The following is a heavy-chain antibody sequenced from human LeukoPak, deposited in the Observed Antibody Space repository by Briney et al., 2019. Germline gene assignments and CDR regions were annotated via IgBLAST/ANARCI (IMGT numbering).Heavy chain of an antibody. Sequence: PSETLSLTCTVSGGSISSTTYYWGWLRQPPGKGLEWIGSIYYSGSTYYNPSLKSRVTISVDTSKNQFSLKLSSVTAADTAVYYCATGLTFDYWGQGTLVTVSS. CDR1: GGSISSTTYY. V-gene: IGHV4-39*01. CDR2: IYYSGST. CDR3: ATGLTFDY. J-gene: IGHJ4*02. D-gene: IGHD2-8*01.